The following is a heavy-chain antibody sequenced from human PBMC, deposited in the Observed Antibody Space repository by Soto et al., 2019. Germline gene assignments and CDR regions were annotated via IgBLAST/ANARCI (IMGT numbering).Heavy chain of an antibody. CDR2: IWYDGSNK. D-gene: IGHD1-1*01. Sequence: GSLRLSCAASGFTFSSYGMHWVRQAPGKGLEWVAVIWYDGSNKYYADSVKGRFTISRDNSKNQISLKLSSVTAADTAVYYCAGHIHNQGFEYYFDSWGQGTLVTVSS. CDR3: AGHIHNQGFEYYFDS. CDR1: GFTFSSYG. V-gene: IGHV3-33*01. J-gene: IGHJ4*02.